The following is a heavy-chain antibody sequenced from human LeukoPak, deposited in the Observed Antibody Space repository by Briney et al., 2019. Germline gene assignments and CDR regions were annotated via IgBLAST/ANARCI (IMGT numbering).Heavy chain of an antibody. CDR3: AKGYDFWSGYYCDD. CDR2: IRYDGSNK. V-gene: IGHV3-30*02. J-gene: IGHJ4*02. D-gene: IGHD3-3*01. Sequence: GGSLRLSCAASGFTFSSYGMHWVRQAPGKGLEWVAFIRYDGSNKYYADSVKGRFTIPRDNSKNTLYLQMNSLRAEDTAVYYCAKGYDFWSGYYCDDWGQGTLVTVSS. CDR1: GFTFSSYG.